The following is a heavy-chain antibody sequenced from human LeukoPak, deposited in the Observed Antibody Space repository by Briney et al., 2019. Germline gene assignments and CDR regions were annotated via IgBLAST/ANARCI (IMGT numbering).Heavy chain of an antibody. J-gene: IGHJ4*02. CDR2: ISSSSSTI. Sequence: GGSLRLSCAASGFTFSSYSMNWVRQAPGKGLEWVSYISSSSSTIYYADSVKGRFTISRDNAKNSLYLQMNSLRAEDTAVYYCARTSRGGSYDGPLDYWGQGTLVTVSS. CDR3: ARTSRGGSYDGPLDY. V-gene: IGHV3-48*04. D-gene: IGHD1-26*01. CDR1: GFTFSSYS.